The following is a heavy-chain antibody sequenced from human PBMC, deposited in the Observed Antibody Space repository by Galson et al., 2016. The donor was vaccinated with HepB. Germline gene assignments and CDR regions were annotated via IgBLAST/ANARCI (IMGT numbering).Heavy chain of an antibody. CDR3: ARIPTDSCDTGNCYVNDY. CDR2: ISGSGSTT. J-gene: IGHJ4*02. D-gene: IGHD2-15*01. CDR1: GFTFSSHA. V-gene: IGHV3-23*01. Sequence: SLRLSCAASGFTFSSHAMSWVRQAPGKGLECVSVISGSGSTTYYAHSVKGRFTISRDNSKNSLSLQMNSLRVQDTAVYYCARIPTDSCDTGNCYVNDYWGQGTLVIVSS.